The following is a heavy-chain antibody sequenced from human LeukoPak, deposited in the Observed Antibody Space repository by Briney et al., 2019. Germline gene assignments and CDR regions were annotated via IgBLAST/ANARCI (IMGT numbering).Heavy chain of an antibody. CDR3: ATWRTAKTGFDY. CDR1: GGSISSNDYY. CDR2: IYYSGSP. Sequence: SETLSLTCTVSGGSISSNDYYWGWIRQPPGKGLEWIGSIYYSGSPYYNSSLKSRVTISVDTSKNQFSLRLRSVTAADTAVYYCATWRTAKTGFDYWGQGTLVTVSS. J-gene: IGHJ4*02. D-gene: IGHD1-1*01. V-gene: IGHV4-39*01.